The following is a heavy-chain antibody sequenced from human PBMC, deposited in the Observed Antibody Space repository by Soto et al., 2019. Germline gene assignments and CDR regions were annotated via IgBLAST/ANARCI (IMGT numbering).Heavy chain of an antibody. Sequence: GGSLRLSCAASGFTFSEYTINWFRLPPGKGLEWVGLIRSKTYGETPDHAASVKGRFSFSRDDSRSIAYLEMNSLKTEDTAVYYCCREATPQWYFDLWGRGTQVTVSS. CDR1: GFTFSEYT. J-gene: IGHJ2*01. CDR2: IRSKTYGETP. CDR3: CREATPQWYFDL. V-gene: IGHV3-49*03.